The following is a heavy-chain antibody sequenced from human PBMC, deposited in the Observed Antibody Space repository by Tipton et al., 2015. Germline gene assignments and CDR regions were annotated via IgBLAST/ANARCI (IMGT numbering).Heavy chain of an antibody. Sequence: PRLSCTASGITFSSYWMSWVRQAPGKGLEWIGQISHDGSERYYLDSMRGRFTISRDNAKNSLYLQMNTLRAEDTAVYHCARDVNGGYFDIWGQGTSVTVSP. CDR2: ISHDGSER. J-gene: IGHJ3*02. CDR1: GITFSSYW. CDR3: ARDVNGGYFDI. V-gene: IGHV3-7*01. D-gene: IGHD7-27*01.